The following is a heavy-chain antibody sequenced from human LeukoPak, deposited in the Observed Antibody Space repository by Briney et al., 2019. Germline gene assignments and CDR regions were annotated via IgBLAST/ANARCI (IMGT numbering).Heavy chain of an antibody. D-gene: IGHD3-9*01. CDR2: ISSSSSTI. CDR1: GFTFSSYN. CDR3: ARDMAYYDILTGYYNNWFDP. J-gene: IGHJ5*02. Sequence: GGSLRLSCAASGFTFSSYNMNWVRQAPGKGLEWVSYISSSSSTIYYADSVKGRFTISRDNAKNSLYLQMNSLRDEDTAVYYCARDMAYYDILTGYYNNWFDPWGQGTLVTVSS. V-gene: IGHV3-48*02.